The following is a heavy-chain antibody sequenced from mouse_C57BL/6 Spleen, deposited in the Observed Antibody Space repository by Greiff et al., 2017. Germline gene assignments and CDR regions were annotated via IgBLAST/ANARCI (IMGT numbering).Heavy chain of an antibody. V-gene: IGHV1-74*01. CDR1: GYTFTSYW. CDR2: IHPSDSDT. J-gene: IGHJ2*01. CDR3: AKDYGSSYGFDY. Sequence: VQLQQPGAELVKPGASVKVSCKASGYTFTSYWMNWVKQRPGQGLEWIGRIHPSDSDTNYNQKFKGKATLTVDKSSSTAYMQLSSLTSEDSAVYYCAKDYGSSYGFDYWGQGTTLTVSS. D-gene: IGHD1-1*01.